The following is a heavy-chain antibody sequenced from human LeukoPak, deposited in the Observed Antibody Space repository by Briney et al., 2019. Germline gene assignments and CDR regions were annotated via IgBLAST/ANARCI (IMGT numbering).Heavy chain of an antibody. J-gene: IGHJ5*01. CDR1: GFTFSDYA. CDR2: ITGSGGTR. V-gene: IGHV3-23*01. D-gene: IGHD4-17*01. Sequence: GGSLRLSCTASGFTFSDYAMSWVRQAPGKGLEWVSVITGSGGTRAYADFVEGRFAISRDNSKNTLFSELNSLRADDTAVYYCAKETVLAAYNWFDSWGQGTLVIVSS. CDR3: AKETVLAAYNWFDS.